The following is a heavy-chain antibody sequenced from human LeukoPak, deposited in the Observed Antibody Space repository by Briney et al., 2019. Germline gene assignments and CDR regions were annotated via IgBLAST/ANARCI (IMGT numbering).Heavy chain of an antibody. CDR3: VKGDIAAAGTQGFDY. V-gene: IGHV3-64D*06. D-gene: IGHD6-13*01. J-gene: IGHJ4*02. CDR2: TSSNGGST. CDR1: GFTFSGYA. Sequence: PGGSLRLSCSASGFTFSGYAMHWVRQAPGKGLEYVSATSSNGGSTYYADSVKGRFTISRDNSKNTLYLQMSSLRAEDTAVYYCVKGDIAAAGTQGFDYWGQGTLVAVSS.